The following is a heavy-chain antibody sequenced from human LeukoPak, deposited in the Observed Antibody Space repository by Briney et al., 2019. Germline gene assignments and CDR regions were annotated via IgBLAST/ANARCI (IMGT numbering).Heavy chain of an antibody. CDR2: IRSKANSYAT. Sequence: GGSLRLSCAASGFTFSGSAMHWVRQASGKGLEWVSRIRSKANSYATAYAASVKGRFTISRDDSKNTAYLQMNSLKSEDTAVYYCTRVVVAYYYYGMDVWGQGATVTVSS. CDR3: TRVVVAYYYYGMDV. D-gene: IGHD2-15*01. J-gene: IGHJ6*02. V-gene: IGHV3-73*01. CDR1: GFTFSGSA.